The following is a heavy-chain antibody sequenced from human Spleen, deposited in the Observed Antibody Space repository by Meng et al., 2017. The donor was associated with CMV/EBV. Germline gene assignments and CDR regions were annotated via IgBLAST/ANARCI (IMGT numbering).Heavy chain of an antibody. CDR3: AREAIAAAGTKTNWFDP. CDR2: IYYSGST. CDR1: ISRGGDY. D-gene: IGHD6-13*01. Sequence: ISRGGDYWSWIRQHPGKRLEWIGYIYYSGSTYYTPSLKSRVTITVDTSKNQFSLKLSSVTAADTAVYYCAREAIAAAGTKTNWFDPWGQGTLVTVSS. J-gene: IGHJ5*02. V-gene: IGHV4-31*02.